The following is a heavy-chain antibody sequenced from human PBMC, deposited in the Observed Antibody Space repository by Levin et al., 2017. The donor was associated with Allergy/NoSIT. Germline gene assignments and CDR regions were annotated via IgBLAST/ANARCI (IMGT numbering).Heavy chain of an antibody. D-gene: IGHD3-22*01. Sequence: GGSLRLSCAASGFTVSSNYMSWVRQAPGKGLEWVSVIYSGGSTYYADSVKGRFTISRDNSKNTLYLQMNSLRAEDTAVYYCARGDSSGSILGWFDPWGQGTLVTVSS. CDR1: GFTVSSNY. J-gene: IGHJ5*02. V-gene: IGHV3-53*01. CDR2: IYSGGST. CDR3: ARGDSSGSILGWFDP.